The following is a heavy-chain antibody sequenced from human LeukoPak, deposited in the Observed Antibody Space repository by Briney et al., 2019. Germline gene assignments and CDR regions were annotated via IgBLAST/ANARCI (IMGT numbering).Heavy chain of an antibody. CDR2: MYRGGNT. CDR1: EFIVSINS. D-gene: IGHD1-26*01. Sequence: PGGPLRLSCAASEFIVSINSMSWVRQAPGKGLEWVSVMYRGGNTYYADFVKGRFSISRDDSKNTLYLQMNSLRVEDTAVYYCARDPRRWELHGEFDLWGQGTLVTVSS. J-gene: IGHJ4*02. CDR3: ARDPRRWELHGEFDL. V-gene: IGHV3-66*01.